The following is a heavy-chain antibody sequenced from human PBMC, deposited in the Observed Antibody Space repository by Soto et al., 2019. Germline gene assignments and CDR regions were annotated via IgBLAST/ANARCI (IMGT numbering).Heavy chain of an antibody. D-gene: IGHD2-21*02. CDR1: GGSISSYY. CDR2: IYYSGST. CDR3: ARGCHGGDCYSIDY. J-gene: IGHJ4*02. V-gene: IGHV4-59*01. Sequence: TLSLTCTVSGGSISSYYWSWIRQPPGKGLEWIGYIYYSGSTNYNPSLKSRVTISVDTSKNQFSLKLSSVTAADTAVYYCARGCHGGDCYSIDYWGKGTQVT.